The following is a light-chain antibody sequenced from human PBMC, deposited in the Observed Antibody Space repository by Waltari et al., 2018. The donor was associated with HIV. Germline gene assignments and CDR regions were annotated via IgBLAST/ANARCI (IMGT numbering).Light chain of an antibody. CDR3: QSYDISLSGWV. CDR2: NNT. CDR1: SSHIGVGFD. J-gene: IGLJ2*01. Sequence: QSVLTHPPSVSGAPGQRVTISCPGTSSHIGVGFDVHWYQQLPGTVPKVLIQNNTDRPSGVPDRFSGSKSATSASLAITGLQAEDEANYYCQSYDISLSGWVFGGGTKLTVL. V-gene: IGLV1-40*01.